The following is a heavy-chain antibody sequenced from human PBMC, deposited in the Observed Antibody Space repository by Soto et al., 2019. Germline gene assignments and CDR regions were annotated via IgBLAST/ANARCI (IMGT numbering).Heavy chain of an antibody. V-gene: IGHV1-2*02. J-gene: IGHJ6*02. CDR2: INPNSGGT. D-gene: IGHD3-10*01. CDR1: GYTFTGYY. Sequence: ASVKVSCKASGYTFTGYYMHWVRQAPGQGLEWMGWINPNSGGTNYAQKFQGRVTMTRDTSISTACMELSRLRSDDTAVYYCARARYYGSGTLVMDVWGQGTTVTVS. CDR3: ARARYYGSGTLVMDV.